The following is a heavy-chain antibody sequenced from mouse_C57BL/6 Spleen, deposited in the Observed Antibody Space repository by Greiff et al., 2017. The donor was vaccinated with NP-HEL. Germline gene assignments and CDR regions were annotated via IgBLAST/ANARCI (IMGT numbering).Heavy chain of an antibody. CDR2: SNPSTGVT. CDR3: ARGAFTTVVADAMDY. D-gene: IGHD1-1*01. CDR1: VTSLPGYN. V-gene: IGHV1-42*01. Sequence: VQLKGSEPGLVKPGAPVKISCKASVTSLPGYNMTWVNQIPEKSLGWIGESNPSTGVTTYNQKFKAKATLTVDKSSSTAYMQLKSLTSEDSAVYYCARGAFTTVVADAMDYWGQGTSVTVSS. J-gene: IGHJ4*01.